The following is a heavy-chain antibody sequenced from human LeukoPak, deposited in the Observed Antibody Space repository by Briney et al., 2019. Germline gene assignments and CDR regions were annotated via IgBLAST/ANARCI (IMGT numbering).Heavy chain of an antibody. CDR2: INPSSGDT. V-gene: IGHV1-2*06. D-gene: IGHD2-21*01. CDR3: ARDPGYSYAFDI. J-gene: IGHJ3*02. CDR1: GYTFTAHY. Sequence: GASVKVSCKASGYTFTAHYMPWVRQAPGQGLEWMGRINPSSGDTEYGQRFQGRVTLTRDTSSSTANMELRRLRSDDTAVYYCARDPGYSYAFDIWGQGTVVIVSS.